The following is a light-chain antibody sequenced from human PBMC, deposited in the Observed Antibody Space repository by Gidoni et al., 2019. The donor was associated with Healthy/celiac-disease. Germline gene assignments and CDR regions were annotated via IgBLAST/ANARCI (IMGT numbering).Light chain of an antibody. CDR1: QDMSNY. CDR2: DAS. CDR3: QQYDNLPLT. Sequence: DIQMTQSPSSLSASVGDRGTLTCQASQDMSNYLNWYQQKPGKAPKLLIYDASNLETGVPSRFSGSGSGTDFTFTISSLQPEDIATSYCQQYDNLPLTFGGXTKVEIK. J-gene: IGKJ4*01. V-gene: IGKV1-33*01.